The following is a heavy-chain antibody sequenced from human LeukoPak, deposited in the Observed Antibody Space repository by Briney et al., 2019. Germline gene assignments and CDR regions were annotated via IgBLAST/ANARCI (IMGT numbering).Heavy chain of an antibody. V-gene: IGHV4-34*01. CDR2: INHSGST. CDR3: ARGRYYDFWSGYYSASYYYYGMDV. Sequence: SETLSHTCTVSGGSISGYYWSWIRQPPGKGLEWIGEINHSGSTNYNPSLKSRVTISVDTSKNQFSLKLSSVTAADTAVYYCARGRYYDFWSGYYSASYYYYGMDVWGQGTTVTVSS. D-gene: IGHD3-3*01. J-gene: IGHJ6*02. CDR1: GGSISGYY.